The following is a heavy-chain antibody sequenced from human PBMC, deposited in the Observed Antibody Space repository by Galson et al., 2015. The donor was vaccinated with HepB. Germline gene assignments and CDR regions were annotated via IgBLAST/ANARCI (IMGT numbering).Heavy chain of an antibody. D-gene: IGHD3-9*01. V-gene: IGHV1-69*02. J-gene: IGHJ3*02. CDR1: GGTFSSYT. Sequence: SVKVSCKASGGTFSSYTISWVRQAPGQGLEWMGRIIPILGIANYAQKFQGRVTITADNSTSTAYMELSSLRSEDTAVYYCARAYYDILTGYPDHDAFDIWGQGTMVTVSS. CDR3: ARAYYDILTGYPDHDAFDI. CDR2: IIPILGIA.